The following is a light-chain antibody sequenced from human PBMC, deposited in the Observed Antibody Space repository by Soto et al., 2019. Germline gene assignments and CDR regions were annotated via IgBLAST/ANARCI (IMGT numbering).Light chain of an antibody. Sequence: EIVLTQSPATLSLSPGERATLSCRASQSVSSYLAWYQQKPGQAPRLLIYDASNRATGIPARFSGSGSGTDFTLTISSLEPEDFAVYSSQQRSNWPWTFGQGTK. J-gene: IGKJ1*01. CDR1: QSVSSY. CDR3: QQRSNWPWT. CDR2: DAS. V-gene: IGKV3-11*01.